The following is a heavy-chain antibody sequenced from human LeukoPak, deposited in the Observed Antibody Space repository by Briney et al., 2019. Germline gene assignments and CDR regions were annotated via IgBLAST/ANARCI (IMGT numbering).Heavy chain of an antibody. CDR3: AMTPGGSIDY. CDR1: GYTFTGYY. J-gene: IGHJ4*02. V-gene: IGHV1-2*06. Sequence: ASVKVSCKASGYTFTGYYMHWVRQAPGQGLEWMGRINPNSGGTNYAQKFQGRVTMTRNTSISTAYMELSSLRSEDTAVYYCAMTPGGSIDYWGQGTLVTVSS. CDR2: INPNSGGT. D-gene: IGHD1-14*01.